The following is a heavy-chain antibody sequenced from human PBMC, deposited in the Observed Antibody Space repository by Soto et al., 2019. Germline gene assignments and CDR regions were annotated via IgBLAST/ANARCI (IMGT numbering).Heavy chain of an antibody. CDR2: IYYSGST. CDR3: ARNAGNGGNFHFDY. J-gene: IGHJ4*02. D-gene: IGHD2-21*02. Sequence: PSETVSLTCAVSGYSISSSNWWGWIRQPPGKGLEWIGYIYYSGSTYYNPSLKSRVTMSVDTSKNQFSLKLSSVTAVDTAVYYCARNAGNGGNFHFDYWGQGTLVTVSS. CDR1: GYSISSSNW. V-gene: IGHV4-28*01.